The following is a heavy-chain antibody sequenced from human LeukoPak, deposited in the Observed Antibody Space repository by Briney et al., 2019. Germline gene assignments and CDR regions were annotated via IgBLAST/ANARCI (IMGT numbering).Heavy chain of an antibody. CDR1: GYTFTGYY. Sequence: ASVKVSCKVSGYTFTGYYLHWLRQAPGQGLEWMGRINPSSGGTNYAQKFQGRVTMTRGTSINTAYMALSSLRSDDTAVYYCARGPSGSDYWGQGTLVTVSS. D-gene: IGHD3-10*01. J-gene: IGHJ4*02. CDR2: INPSSGGT. V-gene: IGHV1-2*06. CDR3: ARGPSGSDY.